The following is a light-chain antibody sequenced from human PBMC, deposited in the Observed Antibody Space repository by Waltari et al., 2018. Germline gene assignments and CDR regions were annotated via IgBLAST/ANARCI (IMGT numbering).Light chain of an antibody. CDR2: DVS. CDR1: SSDVGAYNY. V-gene: IGLV2-14*03. J-gene: IGLJ2*01. CDR3: SSYISSSTLEL. Sequence: QSALTQPASVSGSPGQSISISCTGTSSDVGAYNYVSWYQQPPGNAPKLMIFDVSNRPSGVSNRFSGSKSGNTASLTISGLQAEDEADYYCSSYISSSTLELFGGGTSLTVL.